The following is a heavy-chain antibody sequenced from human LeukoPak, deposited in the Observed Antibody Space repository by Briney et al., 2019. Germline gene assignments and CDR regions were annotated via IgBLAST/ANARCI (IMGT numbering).Heavy chain of an antibody. Sequence: ASVMVSCKASGYTFTGYFMHWVRQAPGQGLEWMGWINPHSGGTNYAQKFQGRVTMTRDTSISTAYMELSSLRSDDTAVYYCARSPFGVVDGTWFDPWGQGTLVTVSP. J-gene: IGHJ5*02. D-gene: IGHD3-3*01. CDR3: ARSPFGVVDGTWFDP. CDR2: INPHSGGT. V-gene: IGHV1-2*02. CDR1: GYTFTGYF.